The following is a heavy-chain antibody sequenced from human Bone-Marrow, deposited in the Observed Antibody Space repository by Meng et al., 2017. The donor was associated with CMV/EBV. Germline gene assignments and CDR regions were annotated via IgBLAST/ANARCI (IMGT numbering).Heavy chain of an antibody. Sequence: ASVKVSCKASGYTSISSEIHWLRQATGQGLEWMGWMNPGSGDTGYAQKFQGRLTMARHTSLGTAYMELSSLRSEDTAIYFCAGGDYYTRGGYYLLRFDPWGQGTLVTVSS. J-gene: IGHJ5*02. D-gene: IGHD3-22*01. CDR3: AGGDYYTRGGYYLLRFDP. V-gene: IGHV1-8*01. CDR1: GYTSISSE. CDR2: MNPGSGDT.